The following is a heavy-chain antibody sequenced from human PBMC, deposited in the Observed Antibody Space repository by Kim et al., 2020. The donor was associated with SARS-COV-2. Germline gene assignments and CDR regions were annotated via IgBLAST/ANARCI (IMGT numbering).Heavy chain of an antibody. CDR1: GFTFSDYY. D-gene: IGHD3-16*02. J-gene: IGHJ4*02. CDR3: ASLPFMITFGGVVVRSEDY. V-gene: IGHV3-11*01. Sequence: GGSLRLSCAASGFTFSDYYMSWIRQAPGKGLEWVSYISSSGSTIYYADSVKGRFTISRDNAKNSLYLQMNSLRAEDTAVYYCASLPFMITFGGVVVRSEDYWGQGTLVTVSS. CDR2: ISSSGSTI.